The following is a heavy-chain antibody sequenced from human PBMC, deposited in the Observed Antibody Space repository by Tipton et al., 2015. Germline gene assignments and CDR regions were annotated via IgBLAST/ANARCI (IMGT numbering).Heavy chain of an antibody. CDR1: GGSVSSGFYY. CDR2: IYYSGNT. Sequence: TLSLTCTVSGGSVSSGFYYWNWIRQPPGKGLEWIGYIYYSGNTNYNPSLKSRVTISVDTSKNQFSLKLSSVTAADTAVYYCVRDAVVTHYYYYGMDVWGQGTTVTVSS. D-gene: IGHD4-23*01. CDR3: VRDAVVTHYYYYGMDV. V-gene: IGHV4-61*01. J-gene: IGHJ6*02.